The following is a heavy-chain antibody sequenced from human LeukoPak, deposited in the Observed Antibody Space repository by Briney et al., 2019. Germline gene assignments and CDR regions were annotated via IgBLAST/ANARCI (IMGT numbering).Heavy chain of an antibody. J-gene: IGHJ4*02. D-gene: IGHD1-26*01. CDR3: VRDRGTYRPIDY. Sequence: GGSLRLSCVASGFIFNNFAMSWVRQAPGKGPECVSIISGAGDGTHYIDSVKGRFTISRDNSKNTLYLQMNSLRAEDTAIYYCVRDRGTYRPIDYWGQGTLVTVSS. CDR2: ISGAGDGT. CDR1: GFIFNNFA. V-gene: IGHV3-23*01.